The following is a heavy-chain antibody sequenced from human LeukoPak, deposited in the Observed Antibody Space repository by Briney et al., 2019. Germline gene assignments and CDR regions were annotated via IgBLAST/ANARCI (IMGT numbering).Heavy chain of an antibody. CDR2: IIPILGIA. Sequence: GASVKVSCKASGGTFSSYAISWVRQAPGQGLEWMGRIIPILGIANYAQKFQGRVTITADKSTSTAYMELSSLRSEDTAVYYCASHSSSWYPPFDYWGQGTLVTVSS. CDR3: ASHSSSWYPPFDY. J-gene: IGHJ4*02. V-gene: IGHV1-69*04. CDR1: GGTFSSYA. D-gene: IGHD6-13*01.